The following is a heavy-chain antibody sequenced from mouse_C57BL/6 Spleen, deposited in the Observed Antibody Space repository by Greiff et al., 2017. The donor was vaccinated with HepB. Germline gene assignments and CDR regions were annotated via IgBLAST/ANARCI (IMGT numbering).Heavy chain of an antibody. J-gene: IGHJ4*01. D-gene: IGHD2-1*01. Sequence: VQLQQSGAELARPGASVKMSCKASGYTFTSYTMHWVKQRPGQGLEWIGYINPSSGYTKYNQKFKDKATLTADKSSSTAYMQLSSLTSEDSAVYYCAREELGIYCNLYYAMDYWGQGTSVTVSS. V-gene: IGHV1-4*01. CDR1: GYTFTSYT. CDR3: AREELGIYCNLYYAMDY. CDR2: INPSSGYT.